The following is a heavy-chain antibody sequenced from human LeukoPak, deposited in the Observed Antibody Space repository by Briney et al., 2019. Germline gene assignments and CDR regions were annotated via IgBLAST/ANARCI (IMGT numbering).Heavy chain of an antibody. Sequence: PGGSLRLSCAASGFTFSSYSMNWVRQAPGKGLEWVSSISSSSSYIYYADSVKGRFTISRDNAKNSLYLQMNSLRAEDTAVYYCARVIPALVGATGGHFDYWGQGTLVTVSS. J-gene: IGHJ4*02. CDR2: ISSSSSYI. D-gene: IGHD1-26*01. V-gene: IGHV3-21*01. CDR1: GFTFSSYS. CDR3: ARVIPALVGATGGHFDY.